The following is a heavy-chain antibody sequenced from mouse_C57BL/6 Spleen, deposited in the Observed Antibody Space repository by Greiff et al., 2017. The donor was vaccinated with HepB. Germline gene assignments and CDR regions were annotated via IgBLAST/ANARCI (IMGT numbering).Heavy chain of an antibody. CDR2: IDPSDSYT. V-gene: IGHV1-69*01. J-gene: IGHJ3*01. CDR3: AIYGSSSCAY. CDR1: GYTFTSYW. D-gene: IGHD1-1*01. Sequence: VQLQQSGAELVMPGASVKLSCKASGYTFTSYWMHWVKQRPGQGLEWIGEIDPSDSYTNYNQKFKGKSTLTVDKSSSTAYMQLSSLTSEDSAVYYCAIYGSSSCAYWGQGTLVTVSA.